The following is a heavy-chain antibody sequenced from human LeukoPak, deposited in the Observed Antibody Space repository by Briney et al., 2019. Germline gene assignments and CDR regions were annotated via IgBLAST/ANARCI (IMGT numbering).Heavy chain of an antibody. D-gene: IGHD4-17*01. CDR2: INPNSGGT. CDR1: GYTFTSYG. CDR3: ASPHDYGDFGRFDY. J-gene: IGHJ4*02. V-gene: IGHV1-2*06. Sequence: GASVKVSCKASGYTFTSYGISWVRQAPGQGLEWMGRINPNSGGTNYAQKFQGRVTMSRDTSINTAYMELSRLKSDDTAVYYCASPHDYGDFGRFDYWGQGTLVTVSS.